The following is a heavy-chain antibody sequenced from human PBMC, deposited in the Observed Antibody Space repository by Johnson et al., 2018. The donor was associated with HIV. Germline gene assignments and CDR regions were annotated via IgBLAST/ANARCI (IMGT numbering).Heavy chain of an antibody. CDR3: ARRGNYLADAFDI. CDR1: GFTFSSYG. CDR2: ISGSGGST. Sequence: EVQLVESGGGVVQPGRSLRLSCAASGFTFSSYGLSWVRQAPGKGLEWVSAISGSGGSTFYADTMKGRFTISRDNSKSTLYLQMNSLRAEDTAVYYCARRGNYLADAFDIWGQGTMVTVSS. D-gene: IGHD1-7*01. J-gene: IGHJ3*02. V-gene: IGHV3-23*04.